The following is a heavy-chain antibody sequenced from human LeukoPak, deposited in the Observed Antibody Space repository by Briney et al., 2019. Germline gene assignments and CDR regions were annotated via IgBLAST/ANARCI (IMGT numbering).Heavy chain of an antibody. V-gene: IGHV3-23*01. CDR2: ISGSGGST. D-gene: IGHD1-1*01. J-gene: IGHJ4*02. CDR3: AKGNWRYFDY. Sequence: GGSLRLSCAASGFTFSTYVMSWVRQAPGKGLEWVSAISGSGGSTYYADSVKGRFTISRDNSKNTLYLPMNSLGADDTAVYYCAKGNWRYFDYWGQGTLVTVSS. CDR1: GFTFSTYV.